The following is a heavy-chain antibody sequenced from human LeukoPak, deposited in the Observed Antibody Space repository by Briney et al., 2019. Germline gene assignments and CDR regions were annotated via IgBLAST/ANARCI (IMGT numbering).Heavy chain of an antibody. J-gene: IGHJ5*02. D-gene: IGHD3-22*01. CDR1: GGSISSRSYY. CDR2: IYYSGST. CDR3: ATTHYYDSSGVST. V-gene: IGHV4-61*01. Sequence: SETLSLTCIVSGGSISSRSYYWSWIRQPPGKGLEWIGYIYYSGSTNYNPSLKSRVTISVDTSKNQFSLKLSSVTAADTAVYYCATTHYYDSSGVSTWGQGTLVTVSS.